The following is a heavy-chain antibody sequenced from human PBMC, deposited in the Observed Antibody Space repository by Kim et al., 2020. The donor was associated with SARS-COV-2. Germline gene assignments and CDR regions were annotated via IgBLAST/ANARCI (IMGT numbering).Heavy chain of an antibody. Sequence: GGSLRLSCAASGFTFSSYWMSWVRQAPGKGLEWVANIKQDRSEKYYVDSVKGRFTISRDNAKNSLYLQMNSLRAEDTAVYYCARVSAAGTGGKYYYGMDVWGQGTTVTVSS. V-gene: IGHV3-7*03. CDR3: ARVSAAGTGGKYYYGMDV. CDR2: IKQDRSEK. D-gene: IGHD6-13*01. J-gene: IGHJ6*02. CDR1: GFTFSSYW.